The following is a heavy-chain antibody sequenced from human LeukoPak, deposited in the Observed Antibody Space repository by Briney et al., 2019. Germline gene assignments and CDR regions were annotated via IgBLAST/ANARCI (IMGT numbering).Heavy chain of an antibody. Sequence: ASVKVSCKASGYTFSTYGLNWVRQAPGHGLEWLGWISPYNGDTNYAQSLQGRVTMTRDTSTSTASMELRSLRSDDTAVYYCAKRAYGDYGYYYYMDVWGKGTTVTVSS. D-gene: IGHD4-17*01. V-gene: IGHV1-18*01. CDR3: AKRAYGDYGYYYYMDV. CDR2: ISPYNGDT. CDR1: GYTFSTYG. J-gene: IGHJ6*03.